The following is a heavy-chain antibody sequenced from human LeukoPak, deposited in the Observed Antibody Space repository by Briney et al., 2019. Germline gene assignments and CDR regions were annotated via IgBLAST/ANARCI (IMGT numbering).Heavy chain of an antibody. D-gene: IGHD3-3*01. J-gene: IGHJ4*02. Sequence: PSETLSLTCTVSSYSIRTGYHWGWIRQFPGKGLEWIGSIYHSGNTYYNPSLRSRVTISVDTSKNKFSLNLSSVTAADTAVYYCARDRIMIFGVVISSFDYWGQGTLVTVSS. CDR2: IYHSGNT. CDR1: SYSIRTGYH. CDR3: ARDRIMIFGVVISSFDY. V-gene: IGHV4-38-2*02.